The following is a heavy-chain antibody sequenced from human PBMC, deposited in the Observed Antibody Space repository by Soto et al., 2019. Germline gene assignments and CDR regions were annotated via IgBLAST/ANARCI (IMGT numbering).Heavy chain of an antibody. D-gene: IGHD1-26*01. CDR2: ISSGSTNI. CDR1: GFTFSDFY. CDR3: ATPPPAMGSYWSSFDY. V-gene: IGHV3-11*01. Sequence: PGGSLRLSCAASGFTFSDFYMSWIRQAPGKGLEWISYISSGSTNIFYADSVKGRFTVSRDNAKNSVYLQMDSLRAEDTAVYYCATPPPAMGSYWSSFDYWGQGTLVTVSS. J-gene: IGHJ4*02.